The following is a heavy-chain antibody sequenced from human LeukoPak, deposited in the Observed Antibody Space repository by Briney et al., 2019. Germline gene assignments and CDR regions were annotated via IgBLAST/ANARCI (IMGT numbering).Heavy chain of an antibody. CDR3: ARDQIGRIAARGDYFDY. D-gene: IGHD6-6*01. V-gene: IGHV4-4*07. CDR2: IYTSRST. J-gene: IGHJ4*02. CDR1: GGSISSYY. Sequence: SETLSLTCSVSGGSISSYYWSCIRQPAGKGREWSGHIYTSRSTNYNPSLKSRVTMSVDASKNQFSLKLSSVTAAATAVYYCARDQIGRIAARGDYFDYWGQGTLVTVSS.